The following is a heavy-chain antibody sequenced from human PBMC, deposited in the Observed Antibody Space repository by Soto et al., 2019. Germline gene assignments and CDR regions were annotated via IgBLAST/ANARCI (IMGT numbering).Heavy chain of an antibody. CDR2: IYYSGST. CDR3: ARDKYPGITGTTEGGWFDP. D-gene: IGHD1-7*01. CDR1: GGSTSSYY. V-gene: IGHV4-59*01. Sequence: SETLSLTCTVSGGSTSSYYWSWIRQPPGKGLEWIGYIYYSGSTNYNPSLKSRVTISVDTSKNQFSLKLSSVTAADTAVYYCARDKYPGITGTTEGGWFDPWGQGTLVTVSS. J-gene: IGHJ5*02.